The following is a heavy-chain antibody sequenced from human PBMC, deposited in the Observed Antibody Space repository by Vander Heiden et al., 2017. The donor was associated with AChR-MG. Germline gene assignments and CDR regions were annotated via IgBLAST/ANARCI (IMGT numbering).Heavy chain of an antibody. D-gene: IGHD2-21*01. CDR2: INTNTGKP. CDR3: ATLTAGDFDV. V-gene: IGHV7-4-1*02. Sequence: QVQLVQSGSELKKPGASVKVSCKASGYPFTRNALNWVRQAPGQGLEWMGWINTNTGKPEYVQGFTGRFVFSVDTSVSTAYLQITSLEAEDTAVYYCATLTAGDFDVWGQGTKITVSS. CDR1: GYPFTRNA. J-gene: IGHJ3*01.